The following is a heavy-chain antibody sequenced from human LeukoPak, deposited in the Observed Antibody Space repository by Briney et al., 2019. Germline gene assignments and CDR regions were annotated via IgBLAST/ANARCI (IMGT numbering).Heavy chain of an antibody. CDR1: GGSISSGGYS. Sequence: SETLSLTCAVSGGSISSGGYSWSWIRQPPGKGLEWIGYIYHSGSTYYNPSLKSRVTISVDRSKNQFSLKLSSVTAADTAVYYCARGVSGARQDYWGQGTLVTVSS. CDR3: ARGVSGARQDY. J-gene: IGHJ4*02. D-gene: IGHD1-26*01. CDR2: IYHSGST. V-gene: IGHV4-30-2*01.